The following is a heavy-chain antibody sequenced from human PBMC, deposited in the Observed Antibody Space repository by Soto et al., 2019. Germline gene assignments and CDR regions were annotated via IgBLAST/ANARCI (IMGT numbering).Heavy chain of an antibody. J-gene: IGHJ4*01. CDR2: IKEDASEE. CDR1: GFTFSTYW. D-gene: IGHD2-2*01. CDR3: ATAISSPLSNFDY. Sequence: EVQLVQSGGDLVQPGGSLRLSCVASGFTFSTYWMTWVRQAPGMGLEWVAGIKEDASEELYVDSVKGRFSVSRDNAKNSLYLQLNSLSAEDTAIYYCATAISSPLSNFDYWGHGSLVTVSS. V-gene: IGHV3-7*01.